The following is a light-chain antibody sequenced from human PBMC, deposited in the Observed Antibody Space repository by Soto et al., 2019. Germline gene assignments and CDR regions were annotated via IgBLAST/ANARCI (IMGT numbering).Light chain of an antibody. CDR2: DVS. CDR3: CSYAGSPYV. J-gene: IGLJ1*01. Sequence: QSALTQPRSVSGSPGQSVTISCTGTSSDVGGYNYVSWYQQHPGKAPKLMIYDVSKRPSGVPDCFSGSKSGNTASLTISGLQAEDEADYYCCSYAGSPYVFGTGTKLTVL. CDR1: SSDVGGYNY. V-gene: IGLV2-11*01.